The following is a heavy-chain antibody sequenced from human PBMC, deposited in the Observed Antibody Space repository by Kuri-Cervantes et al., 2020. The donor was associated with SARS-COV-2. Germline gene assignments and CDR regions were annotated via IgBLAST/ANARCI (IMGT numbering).Heavy chain of an antibody. V-gene: IGHV4-39*07. CDR1: GGSISSGDYY. CDR3: ARRTVGHFDL. CDR2: IYHSGST. Sequence: GSLRLSCTVSGGSISSGDYYWSWIRQPPGKGLEWIGSIYHSGSTYYNPSLKSRVTISVDTSKNQFSLKLSSVTAADTAVYYCARRTVGHFDLWGRGTLVTVSS. J-gene: IGHJ2*01. D-gene: IGHD3-16*01.